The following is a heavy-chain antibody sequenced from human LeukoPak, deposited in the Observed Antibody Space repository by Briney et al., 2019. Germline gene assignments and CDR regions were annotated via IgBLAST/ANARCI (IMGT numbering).Heavy chain of an antibody. Sequence: GGSLRLSCAASGFTVSSNYMSWVRQAPGKGLEWVSVIYSGGSTYYADSVKGRFTISRDNSKNTLYLQMNSLRAEDTAVYYCASNPEDYYGSGSYKYWGQGTLVTVSS. V-gene: IGHV3-66*02. CDR3: ASNPEDYYGSGSYKY. J-gene: IGHJ4*02. CDR2: IYSGGST. D-gene: IGHD3-10*01. CDR1: GFTVSSNY.